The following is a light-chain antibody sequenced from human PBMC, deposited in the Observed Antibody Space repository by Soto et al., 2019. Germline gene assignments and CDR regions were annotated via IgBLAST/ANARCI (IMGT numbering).Light chain of an antibody. J-gene: IGKJ4*01. CDR1: QSVSSNC. CDR2: GAT. Sequence: EIVLTQSPGTLSLSPGDRATLSCRASQSVSSNCLACYQQTSGQAPRLLIYGATSRATGVPERFSGSGSGTDFTLTISRLEPEDFAVYYCQKYGTSLPLTFGGGTKVEIK. V-gene: IGKV3-20*01. CDR3: QKYGTSLPLT.